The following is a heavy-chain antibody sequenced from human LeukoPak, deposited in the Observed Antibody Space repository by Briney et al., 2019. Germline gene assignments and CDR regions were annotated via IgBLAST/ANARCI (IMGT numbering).Heavy chain of an antibody. J-gene: IGHJ6*03. CDR1: GGSIRSSSSY. Sequence: SETLSLTCAVSGGSIRSSSSYWAWIRQPPGKGLEWLGSIYYSGDTYRNPSLKSRVTISVDTSKNQFSLKLSSVTAADTAVYYCARVSCSGGSCYSFDYYYMDVWGKGTTVTISS. CDR3: ARVSCSGGSCYSFDYYYMDV. V-gene: IGHV4-39*07. D-gene: IGHD2-15*01. CDR2: IYYSGDT.